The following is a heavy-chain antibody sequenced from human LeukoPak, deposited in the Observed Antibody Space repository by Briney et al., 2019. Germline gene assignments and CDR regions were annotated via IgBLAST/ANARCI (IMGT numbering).Heavy chain of an antibody. V-gene: IGHV3-7*01. CDR1: GFTLSSYW. D-gene: IGHD2-8*01. CDR3: AREDGQGMDY. CDR2: IKQDGSAI. J-gene: IGHJ4*02. Sequence: GGSLRLSCAASGFTLSSYWMSWVRQAPGKGLEWVANIKQDGSAIYYVDSVKGRFTISRDNAKNSLYLQMNSLRAEDTAVYYCAREDGQGMDYWGQGTLVTVSS.